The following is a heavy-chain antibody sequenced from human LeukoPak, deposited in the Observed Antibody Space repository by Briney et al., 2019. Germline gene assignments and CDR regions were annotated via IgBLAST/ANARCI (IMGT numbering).Heavy chain of an antibody. CDR3: ARDPPGPGSYYDY. CDR1: GGSISSYY. V-gene: IGHV4-4*07. J-gene: IGHJ4*02. Sequence: SETLSLTCTVSGGSISSYYWSWIRQPAGKGLEWIGRIYTSGSTNYNPSLNSRVTISVDTSKNQFSLKLNSVTAADTAVYYCARDPPGPGSYYDYWGQGTLVTVSS. CDR2: IYTSGST. D-gene: IGHD3-10*01.